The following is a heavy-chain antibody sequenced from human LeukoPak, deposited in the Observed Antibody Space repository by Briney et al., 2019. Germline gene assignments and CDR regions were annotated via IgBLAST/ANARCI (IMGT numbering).Heavy chain of an antibody. CDR1: GYSISSGYY. D-gene: IGHD3-22*01. V-gene: IGHV4-38-2*02. CDR3: ARALDYYDSSGYYSYYYYMDV. Sequence: KPSETLSLTCTVSGYSISSGYYWGWIRQPPGKGPEWIGSIYHSGSTYYNPFLKSRVTISVDTSKNQFSLKLSSVTAADTAVYYCARALDYYDSSGYYSYYYYMDVWGKGTTVTVSS. CDR2: IYHSGST. J-gene: IGHJ6*03.